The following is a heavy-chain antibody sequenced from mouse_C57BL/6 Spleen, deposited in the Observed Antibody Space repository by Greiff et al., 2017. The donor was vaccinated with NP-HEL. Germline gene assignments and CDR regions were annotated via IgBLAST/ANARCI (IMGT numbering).Heavy chain of an antibody. J-gene: IGHJ2*01. CDR2: INPNNGGT. V-gene: IGHV1-26*01. Sequence: VQLQQSGPELVKPGALVKISCKASGYTFTDYYMNWVKQSHGKSLEWIGDINPNNGGTSYNQKFKGKATLTVDKSSSTAYMELRSLTSEDSAVYYCAREKPFFDYWGQGTTLTVSS. CDR3: AREKPFFDY. CDR1: GYTFTDYY.